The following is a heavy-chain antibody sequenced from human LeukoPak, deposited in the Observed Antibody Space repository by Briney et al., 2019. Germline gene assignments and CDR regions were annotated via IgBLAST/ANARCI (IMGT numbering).Heavy chain of an antibody. Sequence: SETLSLTCAVYGGSFSGYYWSWIRQPPGKGLEWIGEISHSGSTNYNPSLKSRVTISVDTSKNQFSLKLSSVTAADTAVYYCARGLGGVGAASLIAYYFDYWGQGTLVTVSS. CDR2: ISHSGST. V-gene: IGHV4-34*01. J-gene: IGHJ4*02. D-gene: IGHD1-26*01. CDR3: ARGLGGVGAASLIAYYFDY. CDR1: GGSFSGYY.